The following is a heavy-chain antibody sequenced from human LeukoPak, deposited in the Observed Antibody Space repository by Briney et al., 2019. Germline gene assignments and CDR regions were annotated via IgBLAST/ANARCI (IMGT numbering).Heavy chain of an antibody. CDR3: AKDGGSYCSGGSCYSSDYYGMDV. J-gene: IGHJ6*02. CDR1: GFTFSSYG. D-gene: IGHD2-15*01. Sequence: TGRTLRLTCAASGFTFSSYGMHWVRQAPGKGLEWVAVISYDGSNKYYADSVKGRFTISRDNSKNTLYLQMNSPRAEDTAVYYCAKDGGSYCSGGSCYSSDYYGMDVWGQGTTVTVSS. CDR2: ISYDGSNK. V-gene: IGHV3-30*18.